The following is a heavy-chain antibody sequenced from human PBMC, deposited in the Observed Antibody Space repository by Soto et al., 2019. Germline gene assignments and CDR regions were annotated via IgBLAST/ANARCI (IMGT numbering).Heavy chain of an antibody. J-gene: IGHJ6*03. CDR2: INHSGST. CDR1: GGSFSGYY. Sequence: SETLSLTCAVYGGSFSGYYWSWIRQPPGKGLEWIGEINHSGSTNYNPPLKSRVTISVDTSKNQFSLKLSSVTAADTAVYYCARALRFLEWSPYSDMDVWGKGTTVTVSS. CDR3: ARALRFLEWSPYSDMDV. D-gene: IGHD3-3*01. V-gene: IGHV4-34*01.